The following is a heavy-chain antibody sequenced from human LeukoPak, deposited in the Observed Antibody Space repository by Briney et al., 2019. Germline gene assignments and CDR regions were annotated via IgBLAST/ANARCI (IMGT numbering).Heavy chain of an antibody. J-gene: IGHJ3*02. D-gene: IGHD1-14*01. CDR2: IYYSGST. CDR3: ARADYRNAFDI. CDR1: GGSISSYY. V-gene: IGHV4-59*12. Sequence: PSETLSLTCTVSGGSISSYYWSWIRQPPGKGLEWIGSIYYSGSTYYNPSLKSRVTKSVDTSKNQFSLKLNSVTAADSAVYYCARADYRNAFDIWGQGTMVTVSS.